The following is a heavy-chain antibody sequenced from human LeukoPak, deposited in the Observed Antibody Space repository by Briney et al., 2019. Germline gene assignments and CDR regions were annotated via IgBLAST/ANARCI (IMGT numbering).Heavy chain of an antibody. Sequence: SETLSLTCTVSGGSISRSSYYWSWIRQPAGKGLEWIGRFYTSGSTNYNPSLKSRVTMSVDTSKNQFSLKLSSVTAADTAVYYCAGDAYSSSWYYFDYWGQGTLVTVSS. CDR1: GGSISRSSYY. J-gene: IGHJ4*02. D-gene: IGHD6-13*01. CDR2: FYTSGST. CDR3: AGDAYSSSWYYFDY. V-gene: IGHV4-61*02.